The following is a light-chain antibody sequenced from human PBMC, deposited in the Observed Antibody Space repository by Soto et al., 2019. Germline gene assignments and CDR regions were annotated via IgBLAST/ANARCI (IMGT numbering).Light chain of an antibody. CDR2: GAS. CDR1: QSVSSN. Sequence: EIVMTQSPATLSVSPGERATLSCSASQSVSSNLAWYQQKPGQAPRLLIYGASTRATGMPARFSRSESGTEFSLTISILQYEDFAVYYCQQYNNWPPKTFGHGTTVEVK. V-gene: IGKV3-15*01. CDR3: QQYNNWPPKT. J-gene: IGKJ1*01.